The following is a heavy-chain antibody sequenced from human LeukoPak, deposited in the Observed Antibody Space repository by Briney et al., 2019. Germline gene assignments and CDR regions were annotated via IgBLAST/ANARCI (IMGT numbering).Heavy chain of an antibody. J-gene: IGHJ5*02. D-gene: IGHD3-10*01. Sequence: ASVKVSCKASGFTFTSSAMQWVRQARGQRLEWIGWIVVGSGNTNYAQKLQGRVTMTTDTSTSTAYMELRSLRSDDTAVYYCARVLWFGEFSGWFDPWGQGTLVTVSS. CDR3: ARVLWFGEFSGWFDP. CDR1: GFTFTSSA. CDR2: IVVGSGNT. V-gene: IGHV1-58*02.